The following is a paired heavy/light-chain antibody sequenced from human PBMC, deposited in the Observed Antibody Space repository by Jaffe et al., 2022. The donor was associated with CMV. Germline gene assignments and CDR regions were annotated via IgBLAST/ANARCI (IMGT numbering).Heavy chain of an antibody. CDR3: ARDTAGGWSGYPTLYYYYYGMDV. J-gene: IGHJ6*02. D-gene: IGHD3-3*01. Sequence: QVQLVESGGGLVKPGGSLRLSCAASGFTFSDYYMSWIRQAPGKGLEWVSYISSSGSTIYYADSVKGRFTISRDNAKNSLYLQMNSLRAEDTAVYYCARDTAGGWSGYPTLYYYYYGMDVWGQGTTVTVSS. CDR2: ISSSGSTI. V-gene: IGHV3-11*01. CDR1: GFTFSDYY.
Light chain of an antibody. V-gene: IGKV1-9*01. CDR2: AAS. J-gene: IGKJ3*01. CDR3: QQLNSYPFT. Sequence: DIQLTQSPSFLSASVGDRVTITCRASQGISSYLAWYQQKPGKAPKLLIYAASTLQSGVPSRFSGSGSGTEFTLTISSLQPEDFATYYCQQLNSYPFTFGPGTKVDIK. CDR1: QGISSY.